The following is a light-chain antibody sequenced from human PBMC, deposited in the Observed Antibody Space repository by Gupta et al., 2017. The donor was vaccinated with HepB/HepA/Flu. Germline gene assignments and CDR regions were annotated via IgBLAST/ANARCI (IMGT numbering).Light chain of an antibody. Sequence: DIKMTQSPSSLSSSVGDRVTITCQASQEINNYLSWFQQKPGKPPKLLIYDASALETGVPSRFTGSGSETFFTFTITSLQPEDFATYYCQQYDSLPLTFGGGTKVEIK. CDR3: QQYDSLPLT. J-gene: IGKJ4*01. CDR1: QEINNY. CDR2: DAS. V-gene: IGKV1-33*01.